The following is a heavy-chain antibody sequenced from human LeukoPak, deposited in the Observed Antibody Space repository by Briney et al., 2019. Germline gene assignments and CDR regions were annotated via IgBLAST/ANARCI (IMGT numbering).Heavy chain of an antibody. CDR3: ARESGSGIRRFDY. Sequence: GGSLRLSCAASGFTVSSIYMNWVRQAPGKGLEWVSVIYTGGGTYYADSVKDRFTISRDNSKNTLYLQMNSLRAEDTAVYYCARESGSGIRRFDYWGQGTLVTVSS. V-gene: IGHV3-66*01. CDR1: GFTVSSIY. D-gene: IGHD3-10*01. CDR2: IYTGGGT. J-gene: IGHJ4*02.